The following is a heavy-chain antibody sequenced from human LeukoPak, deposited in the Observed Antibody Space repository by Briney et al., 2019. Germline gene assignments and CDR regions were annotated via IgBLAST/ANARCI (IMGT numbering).Heavy chain of an antibody. D-gene: IGHD3-22*01. CDR3: ARAKYYYDSSGYFDY. CDR2: ISSSGSTI. V-gene: IGHV3-48*03. J-gene: IGHJ4*02. Sequence: GGSLRLSCAASGFTFSSYEMNWVRQAPGKGLEWVSYISSSGSTIYYADSVKGRFTISRDNAKNSLYLQMNSLRAEGTAVYYCARAKYYYDSSGYFDYWGQGTLVTVSS. CDR1: GFTFSSYE.